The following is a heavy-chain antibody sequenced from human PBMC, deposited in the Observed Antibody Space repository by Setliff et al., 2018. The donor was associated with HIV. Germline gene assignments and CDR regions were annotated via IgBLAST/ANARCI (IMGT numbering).Heavy chain of an antibody. Sequence: KASETLSLTCTVSGGSISSYYWSWIRQPPGKGLEWIGYIYTSGSTNYNPSLKSRVTISVDTSKNQFSLKLSSVTAADTAVYYCARHLEYSSSWSLQGNWFDPWGQGTLVTVSS. CDR1: GGSISSYY. J-gene: IGHJ5*02. CDR2: IYTSGST. V-gene: IGHV4-4*09. D-gene: IGHD6-13*01. CDR3: ARHLEYSSSWSLQGNWFDP.